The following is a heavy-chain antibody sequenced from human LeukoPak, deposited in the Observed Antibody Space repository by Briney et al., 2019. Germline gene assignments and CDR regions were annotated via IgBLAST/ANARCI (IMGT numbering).Heavy chain of an antibody. CDR3: AKAVKGYCSGGSCYPLDY. D-gene: IGHD2-15*01. V-gene: IGHV3-9*01. CDR2: ISWNSGSI. J-gene: IGHJ4*02. Sequence: PGGSLRLSCAASGFTFDDYAMHWVRQAPGKGLEWVSGISWNSGSIGYADSVKGRFTISRDNAKNSLYLQMNSLRAEDTALYYCAKAVKGYCSGGSCYPLDYWGQGTLVTVSS. CDR1: GFTFDDYA.